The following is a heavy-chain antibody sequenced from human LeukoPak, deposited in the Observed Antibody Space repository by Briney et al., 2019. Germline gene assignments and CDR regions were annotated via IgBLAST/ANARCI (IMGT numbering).Heavy chain of an antibody. CDR3: ARLGSSWSDFDY. CDR2: IYTSGST. Sequence: SETLSLTCTVSGGSISSYYWSWIRQPPGKGLEWIGYIYTSGSTNYNPSLKSRVTISVDTSKNQFSLKLSSVTAADTAVYYCARLGSSWSDFDYWGQGTLVTVSS. J-gene: IGHJ4*02. V-gene: IGHV4-4*09. CDR1: GGSISSYY. D-gene: IGHD6-13*01.